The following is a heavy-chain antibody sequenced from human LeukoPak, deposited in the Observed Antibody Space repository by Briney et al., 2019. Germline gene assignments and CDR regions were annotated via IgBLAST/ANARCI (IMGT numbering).Heavy chain of an antibody. J-gene: IGHJ3*02. CDR1: GGSISSSSYY. D-gene: IGHD1-1*01. Sequence: SETLSLTCTVSGGSISSSSYYWGWIRQPPGKGLEWIGSIYYSGSTYYNPSLKSRVTISVDTSKNQFSLKLSSVTAAVTAVYYCARRTTDDAFDIWGQGTMVTVSS. CDR2: IYYSGST. CDR3: ARRTTDDAFDI. V-gene: IGHV4-39*01.